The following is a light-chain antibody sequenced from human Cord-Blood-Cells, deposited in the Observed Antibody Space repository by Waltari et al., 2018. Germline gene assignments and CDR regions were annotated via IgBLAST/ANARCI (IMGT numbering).Light chain of an antibody. J-gene: IGLJ3*02. CDR1: SSDVGGYNY. V-gene: IGLV2-14*03. Sequence: QSALTQPASVSGSPGQSITISCTGTSSDVGGYNYVSWYQQHPGKAPKLMIYDVSNRPSVVSNRFSGSKSGNTAYLTISGLQAEDEADYDCSSYTSSSTWVFGGGTKLTVL. CDR3: SSYTSSSTWV. CDR2: DVS.